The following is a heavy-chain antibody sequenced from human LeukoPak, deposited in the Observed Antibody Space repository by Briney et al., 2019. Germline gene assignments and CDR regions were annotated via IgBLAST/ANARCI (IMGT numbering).Heavy chain of an antibody. CDR2: ISGSGGST. Sequence: PGGSLRLSCAASGFTFSSYAMSWVRQAPGKGLEWVSAISGSGGSTYYADSVKGRFTISRDNAKNSLYLQMNSLRAEDTAVYYCAREREFLESYMDVWGKGTTVTVSS. CDR1: GFTFSSYA. V-gene: IGHV3-23*01. CDR3: AREREFLESYMDV. D-gene: IGHD3-3*01. J-gene: IGHJ6*03.